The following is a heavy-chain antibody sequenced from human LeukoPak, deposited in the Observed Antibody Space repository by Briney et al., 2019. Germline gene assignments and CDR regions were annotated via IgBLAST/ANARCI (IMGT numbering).Heavy chain of an antibody. Sequence: PGGSLRLSCAASGFTFSSYSMNWVRQAPGKGLEWVSYISSSSSTIYYADSVKGRFTISRDNAKNSLYLQMNSLRAEDRAVYYCAREQCSSTSCLKINWFDPWGQGTLVTVSS. J-gene: IGHJ5*02. D-gene: IGHD2-2*01. CDR2: ISSSSSTI. CDR1: GFTFSSYS. V-gene: IGHV3-48*01. CDR3: AREQCSSTSCLKINWFDP.